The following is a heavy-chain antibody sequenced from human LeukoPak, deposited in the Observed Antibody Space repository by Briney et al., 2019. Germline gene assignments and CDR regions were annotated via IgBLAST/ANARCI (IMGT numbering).Heavy chain of an antibody. Sequence: PSETLSLTCAVSGGSISSSNWWSWVRQPPGKGLEWIGEIYHSGSTNYNPSLKSRVTISAEKSKNQFSLKLSSVTAADTAVYYCARWTGYYSDTSCRYYFDYWGQGTLVTVSS. V-gene: IGHV4-4*02. CDR1: GGSISSSNW. CDR3: ARWTGYYSDTSCRYYFDY. D-gene: IGHD2-2*01. CDR2: IYHSGST. J-gene: IGHJ4*02.